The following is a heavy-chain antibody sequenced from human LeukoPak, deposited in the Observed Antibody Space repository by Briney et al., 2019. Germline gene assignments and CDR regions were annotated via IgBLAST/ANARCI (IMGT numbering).Heavy chain of an antibody. CDR1: GFTFRNYW. D-gene: IGHD3-3*01. V-gene: IGHV3-7*01. Sequence: PGGSLRLSCSASGFTFRNYWMSWVRQAPGKGLEWVANINQDGSKIYYVDSVKGRFTISRDNAKNSLYLQMNSLRAEDTAVYYCARDLAYYDFGYFDYWGQGTLVTVSS. CDR3: ARDLAYYDFGYFDY. CDR2: INQDGSKI. J-gene: IGHJ4*02.